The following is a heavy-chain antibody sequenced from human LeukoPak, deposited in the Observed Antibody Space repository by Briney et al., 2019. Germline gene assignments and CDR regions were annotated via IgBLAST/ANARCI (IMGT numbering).Heavy chain of an antibody. V-gene: IGHV3-21*01. CDR1: GFTFSGYS. CDR3: AREVSEGFDF. J-gene: IGHJ4*02. D-gene: IGHD3-22*01. CDR2: FGTRSTSV. Sequence: GGSLRLSCTASGFTFSGYSMNWIRQAPGKGLEWVSSFGTRSTSVYHAGSVKGRFAISRDDAKNSLYLQMNSLRAEDTALYYCAREVSEGFDFWGQGTLVTVSS.